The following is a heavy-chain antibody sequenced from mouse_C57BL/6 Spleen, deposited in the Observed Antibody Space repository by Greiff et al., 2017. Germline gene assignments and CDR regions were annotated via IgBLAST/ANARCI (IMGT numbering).Heavy chain of an antibody. CDR3: ARDYSNLFDY. CDR2: INPYNGGT. D-gene: IGHD2-5*01. V-gene: IGHV1-19*01. CDR1: GYTFTDYY. Sequence: EVQRVESGPVLVKPGASVKMSCKASGYTFTDYYMNWVKQSHGKSLEWIGVINPYNGGTSYNQKFKGKATLTVDKSSSTAYMELNSLTSEDSAVYYCARDYSNLFDYWGQGTTLTVSS. J-gene: IGHJ2*01.